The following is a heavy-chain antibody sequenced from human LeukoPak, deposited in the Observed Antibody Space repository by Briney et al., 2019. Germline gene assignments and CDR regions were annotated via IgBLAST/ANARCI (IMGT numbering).Heavy chain of an antibody. J-gene: IGHJ5*02. CDR2: ISTTAKTT. D-gene: IGHD4-11*01. CDR3: TSLLSLNYVGYFDL. CDR1: VLKLNNHV. Sequence: GGALRQSCGAHVLKLNNHVGPSGRQSRAKVLGCVSYISTTAKTTYYADAVKGRFTISRDNANNLVYLQMNGLRVEDTAVYYCTSLLSLNYVGYFDLWGQGTLVTVSS. V-gene: IGHV3-48*01.